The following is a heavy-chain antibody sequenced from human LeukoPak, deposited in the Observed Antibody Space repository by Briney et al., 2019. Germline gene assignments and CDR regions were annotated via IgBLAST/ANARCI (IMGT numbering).Heavy chain of an antibody. Sequence: ASVKVSCKASGYTFTDYDMHWVRQAPGQVLEWMGWINPDSGGTIYAQKFQGRVTMTRDSSISTAYMELSRLRSDDTAVFYCARDRGTMVRGVKIYNWFDPWGQGTLVTVSS. D-gene: IGHD3-10*01. J-gene: IGHJ5*02. CDR2: INPDSGGT. V-gene: IGHV1-2*02. CDR1: GYTFTDYD. CDR3: ARDRGTMVRGVKIYNWFDP.